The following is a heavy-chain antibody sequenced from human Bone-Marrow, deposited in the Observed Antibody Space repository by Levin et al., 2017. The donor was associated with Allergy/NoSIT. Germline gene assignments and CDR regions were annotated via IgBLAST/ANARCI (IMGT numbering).Heavy chain of an antibody. CDR1: GFTFNDYT. CDR3: AKDLSPRIAVTGNIES. CDR2: ISWDASTT. D-gene: IGHD6-19*01. V-gene: IGHV3-43*01. Sequence: GGSLRLSCAASGFTFNDYTMHWVRQAPQRGLEWVSLISWDASTTYYADSVRGRFTISRDNSKNALYLQMNSLTTEDTALYYCAKDLSPRIAVTGNIESRGQGTLVTVSS. J-gene: IGHJ4*02.